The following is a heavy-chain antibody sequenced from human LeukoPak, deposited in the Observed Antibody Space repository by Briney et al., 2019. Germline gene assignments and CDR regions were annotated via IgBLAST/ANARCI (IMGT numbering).Heavy chain of an antibody. CDR2: ISSSSSYI. J-gene: IGHJ5*02. V-gene: IGHV3-21*01. CDR3: ARDLYSRSSDGWFDP. Sequence: GGSLRLSCAASGFTFSSYSMNWVRQAPGKGLEWVSSISSSSSYIYYADSVKGRFTISRDNAKNSLYLQMNSLRAEDTAVYYCARDLYSRSSDGWFDPWGQGTLVTVSS. D-gene: IGHD6-6*01. CDR1: GFTFSSYS.